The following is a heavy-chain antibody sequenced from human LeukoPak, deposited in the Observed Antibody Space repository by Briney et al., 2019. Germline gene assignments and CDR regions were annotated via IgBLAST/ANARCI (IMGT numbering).Heavy chain of an antibody. CDR2: IYSGGST. CDR3: LATDNTGRTTPFDY. D-gene: IGHD2-8*02. CDR1: GFTVSSNY. J-gene: IGHJ4*02. V-gene: IGHV3-53*01. Sequence: GGSLRLSCAASGFTVSSNYMSWVRQAPGKGLEWVSVIYSGGSTYYADSVKGRFTISRDDSNNPAYLHINSLKTEDTAVYYCLATDNTGRTTPFDYWGQGTLVTVSS.